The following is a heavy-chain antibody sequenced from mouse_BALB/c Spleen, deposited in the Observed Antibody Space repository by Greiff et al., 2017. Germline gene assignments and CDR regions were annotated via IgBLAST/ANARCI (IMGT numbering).Heavy chain of an antibody. V-gene: IGHV5-6-5*01. J-gene: IGHJ4*01. CDR1: GFTFSSYA. CDR3: ARVGGNYPWYAMDY. CDR2: ISSGGST. D-gene: IGHD1-1*02. Sequence: DVKLVESGGGLVKPGGSLKLSCAASGFTFSSYAMSWVRQTPEKRLEWVASISSGGSTYYPDSVKGRFTISRDNARNILYLQMSSLRSEDTAMYYCARVGGNYPWYAMDYWGQGTSVTVSS.